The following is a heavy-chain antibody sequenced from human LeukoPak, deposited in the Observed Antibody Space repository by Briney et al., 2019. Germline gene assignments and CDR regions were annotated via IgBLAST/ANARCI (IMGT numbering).Heavy chain of an antibody. CDR1: GYTFTGYY. J-gene: IGHJ3*02. V-gene: IGHV1-69*04. D-gene: IGHD1-26*01. Sequence: GASVKVSCKASGYTFTGYYMHWVRQAPGEGLEWMGRIIPILDISNNAQRFQGRVTITADKSTNTAYLELSSLTSEDTAIYYCARVAHSQFDIWGQGTMVIVSS. CDR2: IIPILDIS. CDR3: ARVAHSQFDI.